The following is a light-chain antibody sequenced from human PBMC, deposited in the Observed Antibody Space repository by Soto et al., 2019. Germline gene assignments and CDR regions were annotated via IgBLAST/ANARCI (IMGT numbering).Light chain of an antibody. J-gene: IGLJ3*02. V-gene: IGLV1-44*01. CDR3: AVWDDSLSGRV. CDR1: SSNIGTNI. Sequence: QPVLTQPPSASGTPGQRVTISCSGSSSNIGTNIVNWYQHLPGTAPKLLIYTNNQRPSGVPDRFSGSKSGTSASLAISGLQSEDEADYYCAVWDDSLSGRVFGGGTKLTVL. CDR2: TNN.